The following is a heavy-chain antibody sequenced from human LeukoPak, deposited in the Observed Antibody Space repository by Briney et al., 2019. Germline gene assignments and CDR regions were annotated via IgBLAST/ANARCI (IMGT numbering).Heavy chain of an antibody. D-gene: IGHD3-10*01. Sequence: PGGSLRLSCAASGFTFSSYAMSWVRQAPGEGLEWVSAISGSGGSTYYADSVKGRFTISRDNSKNTLYLQMNSLRAKDTAVYYCATTPLWFGELPDDYWGQGTLVTVSS. CDR2: ISGSGGST. V-gene: IGHV3-23*01. CDR1: GFTFSSYA. CDR3: ATTPLWFGELPDDY. J-gene: IGHJ4*02.